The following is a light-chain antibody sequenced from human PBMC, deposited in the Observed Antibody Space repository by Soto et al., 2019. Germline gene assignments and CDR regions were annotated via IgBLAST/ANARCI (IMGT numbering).Light chain of an antibody. CDR3: QQYNSYSPAT. V-gene: IGKV1-5*01. Sequence: DIQMTQSPSTLSASVGDRVTITCRASQSISSWLAWYQQKPGKAPKLLIYDASSLESGVPSRFSGSGSGTEFPLTISSLQPDEFATYYCQQYNSYSPATFGQGTKVEIK. CDR2: DAS. J-gene: IGKJ1*01. CDR1: QSISSW.